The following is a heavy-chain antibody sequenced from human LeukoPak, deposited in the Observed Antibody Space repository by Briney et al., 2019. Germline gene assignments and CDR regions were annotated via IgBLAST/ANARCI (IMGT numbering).Heavy chain of an antibody. V-gene: IGHV3-23*01. J-gene: IGHJ4*02. CDR2: ISGSGGST. CDR3: ARDYSTGWHYFDN. D-gene: IGHD6-19*01. Sequence: GGSLRLSCAASGFTFSSYAMSWVRQPPGKGLELVSAISGSGGSTYYADSVKGRFTISRDNSKHTLYLQMNSLRAADTAVYYCARDYSTGWHYFDNWGQGTLVTVSS. CDR1: GFTFSSYA.